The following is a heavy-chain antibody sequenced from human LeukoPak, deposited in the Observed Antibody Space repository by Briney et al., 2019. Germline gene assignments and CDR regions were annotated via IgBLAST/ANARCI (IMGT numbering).Heavy chain of an antibody. CDR3: AKDLDLLRYFDWLSIDQFDY. V-gene: IGHV3-30*02. J-gene: IGHJ4*02. CDR2: IRYDGSNK. CDR1: GFTFSSYG. Sequence: GGSLRLSCAASGFTFSSYGMHWVRQAPGKGLEWVGFIRYDGSNKYYADSVKGRFTISRDNSKNTLYLQMNSLRAEDTAVYYCAKDLDLLRYFDWLSIDQFDYWGQGTLVTVSS. D-gene: IGHD3-9*01.